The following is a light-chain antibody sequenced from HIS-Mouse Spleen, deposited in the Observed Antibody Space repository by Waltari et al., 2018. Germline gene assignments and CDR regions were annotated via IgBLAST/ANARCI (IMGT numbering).Light chain of an antibody. Sequence: QSALTQPPSASGSPGQSVTISCTGTSRAVGGYNYVSWYQQHPGKPPKLMIYEVSKRPSGVPDRFSGSKSGNTASLTVSGLQAEDGADYYCSSYAGSNNLVFGGGTTLTV. CDR3: SSYAGSNNLV. CDR2: EVS. CDR1: SRAVGGYNY. V-gene: IGLV2-8*01. J-gene: IGLJ2*01.